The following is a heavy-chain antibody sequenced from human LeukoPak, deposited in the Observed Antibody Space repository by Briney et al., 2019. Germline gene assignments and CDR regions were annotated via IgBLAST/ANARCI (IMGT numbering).Heavy chain of an antibody. Sequence: GESLKISCQGSGYSFSNYWLAWVRQMPGKGLEWMGIIYPDDSDTRYSPSFQGQVTISVDKSISTAYLQWSSLKASDTAMYYCARLDLVPTSTDWGQGTLVTVSS. J-gene: IGHJ4*02. D-gene: IGHD5-12*01. CDR2: IYPDDSDT. CDR1: GYSFSNYW. V-gene: IGHV5-51*01. CDR3: ARLDLVPTSTD.